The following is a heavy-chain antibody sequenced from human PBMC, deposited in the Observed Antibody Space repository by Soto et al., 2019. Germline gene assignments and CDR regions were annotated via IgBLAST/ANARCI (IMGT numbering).Heavy chain of an antibody. D-gene: IGHD3-10*01. V-gene: IGHV4-4*07. J-gene: IGHJ6*02. CDR3: AREATRRLSYYYTGLDF. CDR1: GDSITPFS. CDR2: SSLSGNT. Sequence: SETLSLTCAVSGDSITPFSWSWFRQPAGGGLEWIGRSSLSGNTDSNPSLRSRLTMSFDTSQSQFSLRLTSVNAADTAVYYCAREATRRLSYYYTGLDFWGQGTTVTVSS.